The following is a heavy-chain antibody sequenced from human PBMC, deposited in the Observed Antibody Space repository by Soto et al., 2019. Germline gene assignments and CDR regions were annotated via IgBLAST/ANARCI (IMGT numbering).Heavy chain of an antibody. CDR1: GFTFSSYG. V-gene: IGHV3-33*01. D-gene: IGHD3-16*01. CDR3: ARGGGGVLWRYFDY. Sequence: QVQLVESGGGVVQPGRSLRLSCAASGFTFSSYGMHWVRQAPGKGLEWVAVIWYDGSNKYYADSVKGRFTISRDNSKNTLYRQRNSLRAEDTAVYYWARGGGGVLWRYFDYWGQGTLVTVSS. J-gene: IGHJ4*02. CDR2: IWYDGSNK.